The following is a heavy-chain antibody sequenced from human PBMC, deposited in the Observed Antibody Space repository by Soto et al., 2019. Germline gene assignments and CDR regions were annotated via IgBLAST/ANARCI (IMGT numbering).Heavy chain of an antibody. CDR3: ARGPIVVVTAMDWFDP. V-gene: IGHV4-39*01. D-gene: IGHD2-21*02. J-gene: IGHJ5*02. CDR1: GGSISSSSYY. CDR2: IYYSGST. Sequence: SETLSLTCTVSGGSISSSSYYWGWIRQPPGKGLEWIGSIYYSGSTYYNPSLKSRVTISVDTSKNQFSLKLSSVTAADTAVYYCARGPIVVVTAMDWFDPWGQGTLVTVSS.